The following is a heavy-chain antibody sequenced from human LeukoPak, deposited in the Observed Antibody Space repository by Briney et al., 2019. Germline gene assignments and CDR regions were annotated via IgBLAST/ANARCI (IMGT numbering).Heavy chain of an antibody. D-gene: IGHD3-10*01. J-gene: IGHJ5*01. CDR2: ITISGHTK. Sequence: GGSLRLSCAASGFDLHTYEMNWVRQAPGKGLEWIADITISGHTKNYADSVKGRFTISRDNAKSSLYLQMDSLRAEDTAVYYCVRLRRNSDRSYYYYYYDSWGQGILVTVSS. CDR3: VRLRRNSDRSYYYYYYDS. V-gene: IGHV3-48*03. CDR1: GFDLHTYE.